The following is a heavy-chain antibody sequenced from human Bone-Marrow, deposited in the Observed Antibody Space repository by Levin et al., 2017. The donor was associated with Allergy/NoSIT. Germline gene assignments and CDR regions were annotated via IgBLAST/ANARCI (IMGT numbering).Heavy chain of an antibody. CDR3: ATCGDDCIEVFDI. Sequence: SQTLSLTPAVSVDSISSSNWWSWARQPPGTGLEGIGESYQSGNPSYTPSLKSRVTIAADKSQNPCCLKVKCVTAADRAVYYCATCGDDCIEVFDIWGQGTMVTVSS. V-gene: IGHV4-4*02. J-gene: IGHJ3*02. D-gene: IGHD2-21*02. CDR1: VDSISSSNW. CDR2: SYQSGNP.